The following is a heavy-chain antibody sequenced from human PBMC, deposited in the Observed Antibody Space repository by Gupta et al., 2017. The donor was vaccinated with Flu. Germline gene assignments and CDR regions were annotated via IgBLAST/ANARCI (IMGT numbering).Heavy chain of an antibody. CDR3: ARTVYFDWLLDY. D-gene: IGHD3-9*01. J-gene: IGHJ4*02. Sequence: WIRQPPGKGLEWIGYIYYSGSTNYNPSLKSRVTISVDTSKNQFSLKLSSVTAADTAVYYCARTVYFDWLLDYWGQGTLVTVSS. CDR2: IYYSGST. V-gene: IGHV4-59*01.